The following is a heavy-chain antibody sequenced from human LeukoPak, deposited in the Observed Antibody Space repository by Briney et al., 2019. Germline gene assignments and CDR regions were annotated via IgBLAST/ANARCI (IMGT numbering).Heavy chain of an antibody. V-gene: IGHV4-34*01. J-gene: IGHJ5*02. CDR1: GGSFSGFH. CDR3: ARVPYYYDSSGYLSAGGFDP. D-gene: IGHD3-22*01. CDR2: INHSEST. Sequence: PSETLSLTCAVFGGSFSGFHWTWIRQPPGKGLEWIGEINHSESTNYNPSLKSRVTISVDTSKNQFSLKLSSVTAADTAVYYCARVPYYYDSSGYLSAGGFDPWGQGTLVTVSS.